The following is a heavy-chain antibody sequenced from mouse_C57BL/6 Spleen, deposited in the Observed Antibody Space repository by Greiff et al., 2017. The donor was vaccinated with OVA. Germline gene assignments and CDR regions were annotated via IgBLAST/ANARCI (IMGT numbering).Heavy chain of an antibody. CDR3: ARGDYARFAY. Sequence: VQLQQPGAELVKPGASVKLSCKASGYTFTSYWMQWVKQRPGQGLEWIGEIDPSDSYTNYNQKFKGKATLTVDTSSSTAYMQLSSLTSEDSAVYYCARGDYARFAYWGQGTLVTVSA. CDR2: IDPSDSYT. CDR1: GYTFTSYW. D-gene: IGHD2-4*01. V-gene: IGHV1-50*01. J-gene: IGHJ3*01.